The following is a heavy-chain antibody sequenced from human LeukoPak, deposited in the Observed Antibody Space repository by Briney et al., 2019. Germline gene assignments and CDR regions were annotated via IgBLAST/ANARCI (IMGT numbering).Heavy chain of an antibody. Sequence: PGGSLRLSCAASGFTFSSYWMHWVRQAPGKGLVWVSRINSDGSSTDYADSVKGRFTISRDNSKDTLYLQMNSLRAEDTAVYYCARETNDYGDFLDYWGQGTLVTVSS. CDR2: INSDGSST. CDR3: ARETNDYGDFLDY. V-gene: IGHV3-74*01. CDR1: GFTFSSYW. J-gene: IGHJ4*02. D-gene: IGHD4-17*01.